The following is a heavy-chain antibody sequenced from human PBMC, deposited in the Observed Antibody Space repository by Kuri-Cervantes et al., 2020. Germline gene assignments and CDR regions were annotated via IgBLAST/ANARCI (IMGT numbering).Heavy chain of an antibody. CDR3: ARLRPYDYVWGSYYPPDLFDY. D-gene: IGHD3-16*01. CDR1: GGSVSSGSYY. J-gene: IGHJ4*02. Sequence: SETLSLTCTVSGGSVSSGSYYWSWIRQPPGKGLEWIGYIYYSGSTNYNPSLKSRVTISVDTSKNQFSLKLSSVTAADTAVYYCARLRPYDYVWGSYYPPDLFDYWGQGTLVTVSS. CDR2: IYYSGST. V-gene: IGHV4-61*01.